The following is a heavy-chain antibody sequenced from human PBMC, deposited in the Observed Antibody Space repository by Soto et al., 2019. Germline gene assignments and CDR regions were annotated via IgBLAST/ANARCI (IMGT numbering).Heavy chain of an antibody. V-gene: IGHV4-59*08. CDR3: ASYSSSSDSPHFDY. J-gene: IGHJ4*02. CDR2: IYYSGST. CDR1: GGSISSYY. D-gene: IGHD6-6*01. Sequence: QVQLQESGPGLVKPSETLSLTCTVSGGSISSYYWSWIRQPPGKGLEWIGYIYYSGSTNYNPSLKSRVTISVDTSKNQFSLKLSSVTAADTAVYYCASYSSSSDSPHFDYWGQGTLVTVSS.